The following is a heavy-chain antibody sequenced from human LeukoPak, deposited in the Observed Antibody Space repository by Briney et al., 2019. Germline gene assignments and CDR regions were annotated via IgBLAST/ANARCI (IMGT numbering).Heavy chain of an antibody. Sequence: QPGGSLRLSCAASEFTFSSYAMSWVRKAPGKGLEGVSAISDSGGSTYYADSVKGRFTISRDNSKNTVYLQMNSLRAEDTAVYYCAKDRRACSSSSCYYRFDYWGQGTLVTVSS. CDR3: AKDRRACSSSSCYYRFDY. D-gene: IGHD2-2*01. V-gene: IGHV3-23*01. CDR2: ISDSGGST. CDR1: EFTFSSYA. J-gene: IGHJ4*02.